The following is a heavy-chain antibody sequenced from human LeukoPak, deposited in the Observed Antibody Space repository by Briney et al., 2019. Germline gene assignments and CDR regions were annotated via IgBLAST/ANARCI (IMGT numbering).Heavy chain of an antibody. Sequence: GGSLRLSCAASGFTFSSYLMSWVRQAPGKGLEWVANIKQDGSEKYYVDSVKGRFTISRDNAKNSLYLQMNSLRAEDTAVYYCARAREPYYWGQGTLVTVSS. CDR3: ARAREPYY. V-gene: IGHV3-7*01. CDR1: GFTFSSYL. CDR2: IKQDGSEK. D-gene: IGHD1-14*01. J-gene: IGHJ4*02.